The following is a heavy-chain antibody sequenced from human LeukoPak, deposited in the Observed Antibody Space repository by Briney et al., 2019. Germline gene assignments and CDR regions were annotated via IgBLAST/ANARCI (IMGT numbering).Heavy chain of an antibody. Sequence: GGSLRLSCAASGFTFSSYSMNWVRQAPGKGLEWVSSISSSSSYIYYADSVKGRFTISRDNSKNTLFLQMNSLRAEDTAVYYCAKDDRYCSSTNCYFVYWGQGALVTVSS. J-gene: IGHJ4*02. CDR1: GFTFSSYS. D-gene: IGHD2-2*01. V-gene: IGHV3-21*04. CDR3: AKDDRYCSSTNCYFVY. CDR2: ISSSSSYI.